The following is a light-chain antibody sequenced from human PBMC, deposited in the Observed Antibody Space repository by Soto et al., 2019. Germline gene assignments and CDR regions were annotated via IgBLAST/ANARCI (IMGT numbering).Light chain of an antibody. CDR2: DNN. J-gene: IGLJ2*01. Sequence: QSVLTQPPSVSATPGQKVTISCSGGSSNIGNNYVSWYQQLPRTAPKLLIYDNNKRPSGIPDRFSGSKSGTSATLGITGLQTGDEADYYCGTWDSSLSAGIFGGGTKVTVL. V-gene: IGLV1-51*01. CDR1: SSNIGNNY. CDR3: GTWDSSLSAGI.